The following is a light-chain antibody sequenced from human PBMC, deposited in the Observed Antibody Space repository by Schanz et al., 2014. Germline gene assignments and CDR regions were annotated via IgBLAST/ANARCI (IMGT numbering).Light chain of an antibody. CDR2: EVS. V-gene: IGLV2-8*01. J-gene: IGLJ1*01. Sequence: QSALTQPPSASGSPGQSVTISCTGTSSDVGGYNSVSWYQQHPGKAPKLMIYEVSKRPSGVPDRFSGSKSGNTASLTVSGLQAEDEADYYCSSYAGGNIAFGTGTKVTVL. CDR1: SSDVGGYNS. CDR3: SSYAGGNIA.